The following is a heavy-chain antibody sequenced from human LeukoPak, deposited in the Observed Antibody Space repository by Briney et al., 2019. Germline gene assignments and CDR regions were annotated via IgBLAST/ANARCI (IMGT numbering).Heavy chain of an antibody. J-gene: IGHJ4*02. Sequence: PGGSLRLSYAASGFTFSSYAMSWVRQAPGKGLEWVSAISGSGGSTYYADSVKGQFTVSRDNSKNTLYLQMNSLRAEDTAVYYCAKAGGSYYSPYDYWGQGTLVTVSS. CDR1: GFTFSSYA. CDR2: ISGSGGST. CDR3: AKAGGSYYSPYDY. D-gene: IGHD1-26*01. V-gene: IGHV3-23*01.